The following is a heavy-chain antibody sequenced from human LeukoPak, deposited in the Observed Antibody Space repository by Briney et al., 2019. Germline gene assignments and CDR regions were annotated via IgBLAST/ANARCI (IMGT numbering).Heavy chain of an antibody. CDR3: ARTPQLGYCSSTSCGLYGHFDY. CDR1: RGSISNYY. J-gene: IGHJ4*02. D-gene: IGHD2-2*01. V-gene: IGHV4-4*07. Sequence: SETLSLTCTVSRGSISNYYWSWIRQPAGKGLEWIGRIYTSGTADCNPSLKSRVTMSVDTSKNQFSLRLRSVTAADTAVYYCARTPQLGYCSSTSCGLYGHFDYWGQGTLVTVSS. CDR2: IYTSGTA.